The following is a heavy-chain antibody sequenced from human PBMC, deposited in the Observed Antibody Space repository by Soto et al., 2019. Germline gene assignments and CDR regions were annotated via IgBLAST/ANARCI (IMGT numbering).Heavy chain of an antibody. CDR2: INYSGGT. CDR3: ASLEVAGEIDY. V-gene: IGHV4-39*01. D-gene: IGHD6-19*01. J-gene: IGHJ4*02. Sequence: QLQLQESGPGLVKPSETLSLICTVSGGSISGSSYYWGWIRQPPVKGLEWIGNINYSGGTYHNPSLKSRVTISVDTSKNQFSLNLSSVTASDTAVYYCASLEVAGEIDYWGQGTLVTVSS. CDR1: GGSISGSSYY.